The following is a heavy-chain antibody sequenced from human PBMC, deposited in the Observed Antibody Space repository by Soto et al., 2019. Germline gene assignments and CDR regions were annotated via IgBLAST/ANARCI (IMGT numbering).Heavy chain of an antibody. Sequence: PSETLSLTCTVSGGSISSGGYYWSRIRQHPGKGLEWIGYIYYSGRTYYNPSLHSRVSIAVDTTENQFSLKLTSVTAADTSVYYCARGSFSSSSSWFDPWGRGTLATVSS. D-gene: IGHD6-6*01. CDR1: GGSISSGGYY. CDR2: IYYSGRT. CDR3: ARGSFSSSSSWFDP. V-gene: IGHV4-31*03. J-gene: IGHJ5*02.